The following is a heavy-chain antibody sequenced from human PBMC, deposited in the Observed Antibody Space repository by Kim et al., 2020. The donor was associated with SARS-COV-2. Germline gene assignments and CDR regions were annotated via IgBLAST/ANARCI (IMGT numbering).Heavy chain of an antibody. D-gene: IGHD3-10*01. V-gene: IGHV5-51*01. CDR3: ARHRGLSYYYYGMDV. CDR2: IYPGDSDT. CDR1: GYSFTSYW. J-gene: IGHJ6*02. Sequence: GESLKISCKGSGYSFTSYWIGWVRQMPGKGLEWMGIIYPGDSDTRYSPSFQGQVTISADKSISTAYLQWSSLKASDTAMYYCARHRGLSYYYYGMDVWGQGTTVTVSS.